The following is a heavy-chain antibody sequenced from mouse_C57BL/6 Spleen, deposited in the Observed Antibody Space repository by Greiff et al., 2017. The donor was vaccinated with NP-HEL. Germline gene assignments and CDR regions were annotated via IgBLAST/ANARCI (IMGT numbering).Heavy chain of an antibody. CDR2: IDPSDSYT. D-gene: IGHD1-1*01. V-gene: IGHV1-69*01. J-gene: IGHJ3*01. Sequence: QVQLQQSGAELVMPGASVKLSCKASGYTFTSYWMHWVKQRPGQGLEWIGEIDPSDSYTNYNQKFKGKSTLTVDKSSSTAYMQLSSLTSEDSAVYYCATRYYGSSYEGFAYWGQGTLVTVAA. CDR3: ATRYYGSSYEGFAY. CDR1: GYTFTSYW.